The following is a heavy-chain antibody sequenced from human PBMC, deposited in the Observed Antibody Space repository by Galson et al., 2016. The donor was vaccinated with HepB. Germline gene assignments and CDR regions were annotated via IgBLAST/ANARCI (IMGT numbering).Heavy chain of an antibody. CDR2: INPYNGHT. Sequence: SVKVSCKASGYAFINYAISWVRQAPGQGLEWMGWINPYNGHTRYAQKLQGRVTMTTDTSTTTVYMELGSLTSDDTAVYLCARGSVYCGDDCFSERFDPWGRGTLVTVSS. CDR1: GYAFINYA. D-gene: IGHD2-21*02. V-gene: IGHV1-18*04. J-gene: IGHJ5*02. CDR3: ARGSVYCGDDCFSERFDP.